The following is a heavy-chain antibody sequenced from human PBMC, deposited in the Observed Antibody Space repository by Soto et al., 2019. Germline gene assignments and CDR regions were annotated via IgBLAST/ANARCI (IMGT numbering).Heavy chain of an antibody. CDR3: ARHFGGYYYGMDV. D-gene: IGHD3-3*01. Sequence: PGESLKISCKGSGDSCISYWISWVRQMPGKGLEWMGRIDPSDSYTNYSPSFQGHVTISADKSISTAYLQWSSLKASDTAMYYCARHFGGYYYGMDVWGQGTTVTVSS. CDR1: GDSCISYW. CDR2: IDPSDSYT. V-gene: IGHV5-10-1*01. J-gene: IGHJ6*02.